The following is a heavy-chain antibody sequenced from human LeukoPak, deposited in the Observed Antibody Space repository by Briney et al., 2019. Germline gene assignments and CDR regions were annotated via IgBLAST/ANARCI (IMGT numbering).Heavy chain of an antibody. CDR1: GFTFSIYR. CDR3: TWEKVREDHH. D-gene: IGHD5-24*01. CDR2: INQDGRQT. J-gene: IGHJ5*02. Sequence: GGSLRLSCAVSGFTFSIYRISWDCQAPGTGLEWVANINQDGRQTYYVDSVKGRFTISRDNAKNSLYLQMDSLRAEDTAVYYCTWEKVREDHHWGQGTLVTVSS. V-gene: IGHV3-7*04.